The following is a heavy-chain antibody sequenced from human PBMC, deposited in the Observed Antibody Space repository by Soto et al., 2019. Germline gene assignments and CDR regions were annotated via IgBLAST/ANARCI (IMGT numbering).Heavy chain of an antibody. Sequence: GGSLRLSCTASGFTFGDYAMSWFRQAPGKGLEWVGFIRSKAYGGTTEYAASVKGRFTISRDDSKSIAYLQMNSLKTEDTAVYYCTSVRGMAVVGLRGWGYYYYGLDFSGQGTTVIVSS. CDR2: IRSKAYGGTT. CDR1: GFTFGDYA. V-gene: IGHV3-49*03. J-gene: IGHJ6*01. CDR3: TSVRGMAVVGLRGWGYYYYGLDF. D-gene: IGHD6-19*01.